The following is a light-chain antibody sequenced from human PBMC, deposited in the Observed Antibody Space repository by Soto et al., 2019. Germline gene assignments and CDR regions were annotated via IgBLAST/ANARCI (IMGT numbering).Light chain of an antibody. J-gene: IGKJ2*01. CDR3: QQHTSSPHMYT. Sequence: EIVLTQSPGTLSLSPGERATLSCRASQSVSSSYLVWYQQKPGQAPRLLIDAASSRATGIPDRFGGSGSGTDFTLTISRLEPEDFAVYYCQQHTSSPHMYTFGQGTKLEI. CDR1: QSVSSSY. CDR2: AAS. V-gene: IGKV3-20*01.